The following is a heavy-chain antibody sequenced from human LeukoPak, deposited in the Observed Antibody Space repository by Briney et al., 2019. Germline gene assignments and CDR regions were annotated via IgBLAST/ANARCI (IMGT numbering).Heavy chain of an antibody. Sequence: SETLSLTCTVSGGSISSYYWSWIRQPPGKGLEWIGYIYYSGSTNYNPSLKSRVTISVDMSKKQFSLKLSSVTAADTAVYYCARAASGLWFGELFPYYFDYWGQGTLVTVSS. V-gene: IGHV4-59*01. CDR3: ARAASGLWFGELFPYYFDY. D-gene: IGHD3-10*01. J-gene: IGHJ4*02. CDR2: IYYSGST. CDR1: GGSISSYY.